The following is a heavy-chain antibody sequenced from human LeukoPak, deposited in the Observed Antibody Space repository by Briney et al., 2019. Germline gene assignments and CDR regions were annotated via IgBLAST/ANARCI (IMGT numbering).Heavy chain of an antibody. CDR2: ISSSGSTM. D-gene: IGHD2-21*02. V-gene: IGHV3-11*01. CDR1: GFTFSDYY. CDR3: ARVRCGGDCYSYGWFDP. Sequence: GGSLRLSCAASGFTFSDYYMSWIRQAPGKGLGWVSYISSSGSTMYYADSVKGRFTISRDNAKNSLYLQMNSLRAEDTAVYYCARVRCGGDCYSYGWFDPWGQGTLVTVSS. J-gene: IGHJ5*02.